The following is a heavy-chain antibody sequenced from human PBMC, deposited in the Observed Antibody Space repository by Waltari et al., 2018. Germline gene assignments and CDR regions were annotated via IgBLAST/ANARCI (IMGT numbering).Heavy chain of an antibody. Sequence: QVHLVQSGAAVTKPGASVKVSCKASGYTFTDYFLHWVRQSPGQGLEGMGWSNPTTCGTNYAQKFQCRVTMTRDTSISTAYLDLRSLRSDDTAVYYCANMRPFDYWGQGTLVTVSS. CDR1: GYTFTDYF. V-gene: IGHV1-2*02. CDR2: SNPTTCGT. CDR3: ANMRPFDY. D-gene: IGHD6-25*01. J-gene: IGHJ4*02.